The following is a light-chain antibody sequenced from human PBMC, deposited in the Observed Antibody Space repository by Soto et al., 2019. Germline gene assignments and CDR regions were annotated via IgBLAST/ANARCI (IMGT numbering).Light chain of an antibody. J-gene: IGLJ2*01. Sequence: QSVLTQPPSVSVAPGQRVTISCTGSGSNIGAGSDVHWYQQLPGTAPKLLIDGNSNRPSGVPDRFSGSKSGTSASLAITGLQAEDEADYYCQSYDISLSGVVFGGGTKLTVL. CDR1: GSNIGAGSD. V-gene: IGLV1-40*01. CDR2: GNS. CDR3: QSYDISLSGVV.